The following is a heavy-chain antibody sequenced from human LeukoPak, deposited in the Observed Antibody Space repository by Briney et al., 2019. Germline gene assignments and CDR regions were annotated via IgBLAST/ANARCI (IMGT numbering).Heavy chain of an antibody. J-gene: IGHJ6*03. D-gene: IGHD5-12*01. Sequence: SVKVSCKASGGTFSSYAISWVRQAPGHGLEWMGGIIPIFGTANYAQKFQGRVTITADKSTSTAYMELSSLRSEDTAVYYCAREGPDSGPRDYYYYYMDVWGKGTTVTVSS. CDR2: IIPIFGTA. CDR1: GGTFSSYA. CDR3: AREGPDSGPRDYYYYYMDV. V-gene: IGHV1-69*06.